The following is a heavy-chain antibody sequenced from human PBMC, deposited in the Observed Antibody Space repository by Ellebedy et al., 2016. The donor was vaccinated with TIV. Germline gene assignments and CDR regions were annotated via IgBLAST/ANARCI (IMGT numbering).Heavy chain of an antibody. CDR2: IDWDDDK. Sequence: SGPTLVKPTQTLTLTCTFSGFSLSTSGMCVSWIRQPPGKALEWLARIDWDDDKYYSTSLKTRLTISKDTSKNQVVLTMTNMDPVDTATYYCALVQGSGWSFDYWGQGTLVTVSS. CDR1: GFSLSTSGMC. CDR3: ALVQGSGWSFDY. V-gene: IGHV2-70*11. D-gene: IGHD6-19*01. J-gene: IGHJ4*02.